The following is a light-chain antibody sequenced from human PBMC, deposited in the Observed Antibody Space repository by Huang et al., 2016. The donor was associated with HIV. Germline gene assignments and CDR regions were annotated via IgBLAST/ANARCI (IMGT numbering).Light chain of an antibody. J-gene: IGKJ4*01. V-gene: IGKV1-9*01. CDR1: QGISSN. CDR3: QQLSAYPLT. CDR2: GAS. Sequence: IQLTQSPSSLTASVGDTVTFNCRASQGISSNFAWYQQNTGQTPKLLIYGASNVQSRVSSRFGGSVSGTDFTLTISSLQAEDFATYYCQQLSAYPLTFGGGTKVEI.